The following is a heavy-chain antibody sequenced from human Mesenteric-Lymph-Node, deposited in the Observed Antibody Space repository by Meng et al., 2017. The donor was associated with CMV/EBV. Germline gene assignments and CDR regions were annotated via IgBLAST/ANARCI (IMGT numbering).Heavy chain of an antibody. CDR1: GFTFRSYG. Sequence: GESLKISCAASGFTFRSYGMHYVRQAPGKGLEWVADIWFDGSNKNYADSVKGRFTISRDNSNNTLYLEMNNLRAEDTAMYYCATGRVGEREYWGQGTLVTVSS. CDR2: IWFDGSNK. V-gene: IGHV3-33*01. CDR3: ATGRVGEREY. D-gene: IGHD1-26*01. J-gene: IGHJ4*02.